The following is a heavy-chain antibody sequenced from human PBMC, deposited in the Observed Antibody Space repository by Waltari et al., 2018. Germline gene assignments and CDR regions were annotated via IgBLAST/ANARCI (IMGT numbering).Heavy chain of an antibody. Sequence: QVQLLQWGAGLLKPSETLSLTCAVYGGSFSGYYWSWIRQPPGKGLEWIGELNHSGSTNYNPSLKSRVTISVDTSKNQFSLKLSSVTAADTAVYYCARGRCSSTSCYRSYYYYMDVWGKGTTVTISS. J-gene: IGHJ6*03. V-gene: IGHV4-34*01. CDR3: ARGRCSSTSCYRSYYYYMDV. D-gene: IGHD2-2*01. CDR1: GGSFSGYY. CDR2: LNHSGST.